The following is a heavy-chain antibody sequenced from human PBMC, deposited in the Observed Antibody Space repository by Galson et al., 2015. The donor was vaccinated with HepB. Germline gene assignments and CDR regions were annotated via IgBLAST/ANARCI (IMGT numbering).Heavy chain of an antibody. CDR1: GYTFTTYS. D-gene: IGHD2-21*01. CDR2: INTDTGKL. CDR3: ARLDTCSSGEFDS. J-gene: IGHJ4*02. Sequence: SVKVSCKASGYTFTTYSINWVRQTPGQGLEWMGWINTDTGKLTYAQGFTGRFVFSLDTSVSTAYLQISSLKAEDSGVYYCARLDTCSSGEFDSWGQGTLVTVSS. V-gene: IGHV7-4-1*02.